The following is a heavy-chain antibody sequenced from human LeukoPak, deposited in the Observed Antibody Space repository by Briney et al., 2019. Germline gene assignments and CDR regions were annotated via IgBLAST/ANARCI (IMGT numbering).Heavy chain of an antibody. CDR2: IRYDGSNK. Sequence: GGSLRLSCAASGFTFRSYGTHWVRQAPGKGLEWVAFIRYDGSNKYYADSVKGRFTISRDNSKNTLYLQMNSLRAEDTAVYYCARGSKSYGDYIRSRIHYFDYWGQGTLVTVSS. D-gene: IGHD4-17*01. J-gene: IGHJ4*02. CDR1: GFTFRSYG. V-gene: IGHV3-30*02. CDR3: ARGSKSYGDYIRSRIHYFDY.